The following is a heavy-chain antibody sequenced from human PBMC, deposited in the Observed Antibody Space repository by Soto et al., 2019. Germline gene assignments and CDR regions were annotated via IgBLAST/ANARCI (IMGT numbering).Heavy chain of an antibody. J-gene: IGHJ5*02. CDR2: INAANGDT. CDR3: VRRHVSATGIDWFDH. CDR1: VYTFTSYG. Sequence: XSVKVSCKASVYTFTSYGIHWVRQAPGQRLEWMGWINAANGDTKYSPKFQGRVTITRDTSASTAYTELSSLRSEDTAVYYCVRRHVSATGIDWFDHWGQGTLVTVSS. V-gene: IGHV1-3*01. D-gene: IGHD6-13*01.